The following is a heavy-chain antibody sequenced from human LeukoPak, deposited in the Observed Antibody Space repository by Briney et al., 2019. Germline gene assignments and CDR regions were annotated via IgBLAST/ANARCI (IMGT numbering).Heavy chain of an antibody. CDR3: ARSKLLWFGEETRYYYYYGMDV. D-gene: IGHD3-10*01. Sequence: GRSLRLSCAASGFTFDDYAMHWVRQAPGKGLEWVSGISWNSGSIGYADSVKGRFTISRDNAKNSLYLQMNSLRAEDTALYYCARSKLLWFGEETRYYYYYGMDVWGQGTTVTVSS. J-gene: IGHJ6*02. V-gene: IGHV3-9*01. CDR2: ISWNSGSI. CDR1: GFTFDDYA.